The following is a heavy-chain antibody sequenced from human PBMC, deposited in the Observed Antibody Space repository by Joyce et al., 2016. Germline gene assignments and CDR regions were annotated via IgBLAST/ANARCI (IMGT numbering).Heavy chain of an antibody. CDR1: GFTFSRFA. Sequence: QVQLVESGGGVVQPGRSLRLSCAASGFTFSRFAMHWVRQAPGKGREWVAVISKDGSDKYYADSVKGRFTISRDNSKNTLYLQTNSLRVEETAVYYCARDAAAAGTMDYWGQGTLVTVSS. CDR3: ARDAAAAGTMDY. CDR2: ISKDGSDK. V-gene: IGHV3-30-3*01. D-gene: IGHD6-13*01. J-gene: IGHJ4*02.